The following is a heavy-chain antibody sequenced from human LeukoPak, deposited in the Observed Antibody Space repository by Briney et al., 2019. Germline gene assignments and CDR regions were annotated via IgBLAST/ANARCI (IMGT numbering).Heavy chain of an antibody. CDR2: ISYDGSNK. CDR1: GFTFSSYA. D-gene: IGHD6-19*01. CDR3: ASQYSSGWYDF. J-gene: IGHJ5*01. V-gene: IGHV3-30*01. Sequence: QAGGSLRLSCAASGFTFSSYAMHWVRQRPGKGLEWVAVISYDGSNKYYADSVKGRFTISRDNSKNTLYLQMNSLRAEDTAVYYCASQYSSGWYDFWGQGTLVTVSS.